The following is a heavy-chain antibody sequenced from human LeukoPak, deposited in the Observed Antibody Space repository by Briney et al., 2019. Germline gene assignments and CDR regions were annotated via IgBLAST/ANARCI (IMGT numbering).Heavy chain of an antibody. CDR2: IYYSGST. CDR1: GGSISSYY. V-gene: IGHV4-59*01. CDR3: ARDLITVAGTDYGMDV. D-gene: IGHD6-19*01. J-gene: IGHJ6*02. Sequence: SETLSLTCTVSGGSISSYYWSWIRQPPGEGLEWIGYIYYSGSTNYNPSLKSRVTISVDTSKNQFSLKLSSVTAADTAVYYCARDLITVAGTDYGMDVWGQGTTVTVSS.